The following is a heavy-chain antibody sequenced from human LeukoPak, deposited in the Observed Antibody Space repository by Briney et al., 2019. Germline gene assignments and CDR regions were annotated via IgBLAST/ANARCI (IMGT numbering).Heavy chain of an antibody. CDR1: GFTFNNYA. Sequence: GGSLRLSCAASGFTFNNYAMSWVRQAPGKGLEWVSSISSSSSYIYYADSVKGRFTISRDNSRNTLYLQMNSLRAEDTAIYYCAKSRRAVGINPADYWGQGTLVTVSS. D-gene: IGHD6-13*01. CDR2: ISSSSSYI. V-gene: IGHV3-23*01. J-gene: IGHJ4*02. CDR3: AKSRRAVGINPADY.